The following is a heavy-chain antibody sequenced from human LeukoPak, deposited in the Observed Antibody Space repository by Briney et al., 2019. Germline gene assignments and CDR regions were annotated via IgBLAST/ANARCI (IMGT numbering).Heavy chain of an antibody. Sequence: GESLKISCKGSGYSFINYYIDWGRQMPGKGLEGMGVMYPGGSDIRYNPSFQGQVTISAHKSIDTAYQQWSSLKASHSSMYYCASRTESYYPFDSWGQGTLVTVSS. J-gene: IGHJ4*02. V-gene: IGHV5-51*01. CDR2: MYPGGSDI. CDR3: ASRTESYYPFDS. CDR1: GYSFINYY. D-gene: IGHD1-26*01.